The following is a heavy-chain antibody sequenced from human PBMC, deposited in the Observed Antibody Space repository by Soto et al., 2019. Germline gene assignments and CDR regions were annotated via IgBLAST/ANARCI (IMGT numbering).Heavy chain of an antibody. CDR1: GFTFGTNA. CDR3: TKGTWLDI. V-gene: IGHV3-23*01. J-gene: IGHJ3*02. Sequence: EVQLLESGGGLEQPGGSLRLSCAASGFTFGTNAMSWVAQAPGKALEWVSPISVSDPGTYYADSVKGRFTTSRDISKNTLFLQMDNLRAEDTALYYCTKGTWLDIWGQGTMVTVSS. CDR2: ISVSDPGT. D-gene: IGHD6-19*01.